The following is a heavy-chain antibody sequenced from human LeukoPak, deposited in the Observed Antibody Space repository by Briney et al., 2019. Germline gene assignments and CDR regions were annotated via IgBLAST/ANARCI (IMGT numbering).Heavy chain of an antibody. Sequence: PSESLSLTCTVSGYSISSGHYWGWIRQPPGKGLEWIGNIYHSGSTYYNPSLKSRVTISVGTSKNQFSLKLNSVTAADTAVYYCATIRADQTLLYWGQGTLVTVSS. J-gene: IGHJ4*02. CDR1: GYSISSGHY. D-gene: IGHD2-15*01. CDR3: ATIRADQTLLY. CDR2: IYHSGST. V-gene: IGHV4-38-2*02.